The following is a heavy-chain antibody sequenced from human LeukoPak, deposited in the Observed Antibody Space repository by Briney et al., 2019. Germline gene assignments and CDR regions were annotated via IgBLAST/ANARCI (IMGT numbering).Heavy chain of an antibody. V-gene: IGHV4-61*01. D-gene: IGHD5-18*01. CDR3: ARRAPYSYEWSTLDY. J-gene: IGHJ4*02. Sequence: SSETLSLTCTVSGGSVSSGSYYWSWIRQPPGKGLEWIGYIYYSGSTNYNPSLKSRVTISVDTSKNQFSLKLSSVTAADTAVYYCARRAPYSYEWSTLDYWGQGTLVTVSS. CDR2: IYYSGST. CDR1: GGSVSSGSYY.